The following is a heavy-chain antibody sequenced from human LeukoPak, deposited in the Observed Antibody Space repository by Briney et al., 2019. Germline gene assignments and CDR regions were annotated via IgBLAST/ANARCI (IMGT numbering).Heavy chain of an antibody. CDR3: AKARKQDSSSKSAVAGTVSPFDY. CDR2: ISGSGGST. Sequence: GGSLRLSCAASGFTFSSYAMSWVRQAPGKGLEWVSAISGSGGSTYYADSVKGRFTISRDNSKNTPYLQMNSLRAEDTAVYYCAKARKQDSSSKSAVAGTVSPFDYWGQGTLVTVSS. J-gene: IGHJ4*02. V-gene: IGHV3-23*01. CDR1: GFTFSSYA. D-gene: IGHD6-19*01.